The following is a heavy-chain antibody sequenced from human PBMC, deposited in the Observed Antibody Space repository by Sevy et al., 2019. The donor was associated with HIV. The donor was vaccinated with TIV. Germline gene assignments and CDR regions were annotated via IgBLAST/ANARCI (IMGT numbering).Heavy chain of an antibody. CDR3: ARDANDEYYDFWSGYPY. Sequence: GSLRLSCAASGFTFSDYYMSWIRQAPGKGLEWVSYISSSGSTIYYADSVKGRFTISRDNAKNSLYLQMNSLRAEDTAVYYCARDANDEYYDFWSGYPYWGQGTLVTVSS. J-gene: IGHJ4*02. D-gene: IGHD3-3*01. CDR1: GFTFSDYY. CDR2: ISSSGSTI. V-gene: IGHV3-11*01.